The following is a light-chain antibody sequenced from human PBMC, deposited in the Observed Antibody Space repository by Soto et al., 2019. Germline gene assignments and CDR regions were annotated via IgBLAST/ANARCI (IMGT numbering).Light chain of an antibody. V-gene: IGKV3-20*01. CDR3: QFYGDPPTT. CDR1: QSVSSNF. Sequence: EIVLTQSPGTLSLSPGERGTLSCRASQSVSSNFLAWYQQKPVQAPRLLIFDASTRATGIPDRFTGRGSGTDFTLTISRLEPEDFAVYYCQFYGDPPTTFGQGTKVEIK. CDR2: DAS. J-gene: IGKJ1*01.